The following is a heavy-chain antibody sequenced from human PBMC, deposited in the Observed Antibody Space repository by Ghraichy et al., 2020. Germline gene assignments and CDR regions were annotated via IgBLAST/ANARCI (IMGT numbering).Heavy chain of an antibody. CDR2: IGHDGSEK. CDR1: GFSFSSAW. V-gene: IGHV3-7*03. J-gene: IGHJ4*02. CDR3: ATGASAGFGNY. Sequence: GESLNISCAASGFSFSSAWMSWVRQAPGKGLEWVANIGHDGSEKYFVDSVKGRFTISRDNAKNSLSLQMSSLRVEDTAVYYCATGASAGFGNYWGQGALVTVSS. D-gene: IGHD3-10*01.